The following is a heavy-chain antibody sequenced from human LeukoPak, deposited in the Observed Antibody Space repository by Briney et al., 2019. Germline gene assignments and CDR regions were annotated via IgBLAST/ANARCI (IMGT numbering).Heavy chain of an antibody. CDR3: ARDLGFVDTAMDLDY. Sequence: ASVKVSCKASGYTFTSYYMHRVRQAPGQGLEWMGIINPSGGSTSYAQKFQGRVTMTRDTSTSTVYMELSSLRSEDTAVYYCARDLGFVDTAMDLDYWGQGTLVTVSS. CDR1: GYTFTSYY. D-gene: IGHD5-18*01. V-gene: IGHV1-46*01. CDR2: INPSGGST. J-gene: IGHJ4*02.